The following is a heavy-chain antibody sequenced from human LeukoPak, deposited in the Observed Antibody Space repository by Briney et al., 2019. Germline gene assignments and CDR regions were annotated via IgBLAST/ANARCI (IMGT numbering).Heavy chain of an antibody. D-gene: IGHD2-15*01. CDR2: FYSDGRT. Sequence: QPGRSLRLSCAASGFTFSSYAMHWVRQAPGKGLEWVSAFYSDGRTYYADSVRGRFSISRDDSKNTLYLQMNNLRVEDTALYYCAGDCSGGACDSAADAFAMWGPGTMVTVSS. J-gene: IGHJ3*02. CDR1: GFTFSSYA. V-gene: IGHV3-66*01. CDR3: AGDCSGGACDSAADAFAM.